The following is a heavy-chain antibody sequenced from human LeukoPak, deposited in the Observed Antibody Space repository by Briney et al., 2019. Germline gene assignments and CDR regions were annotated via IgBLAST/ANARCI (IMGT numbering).Heavy chain of an antibody. CDR3: AKVSLDDSSGYYYVNYYYYGMDV. J-gene: IGHJ6*02. CDR1: GFTFSQYW. D-gene: IGHD3-22*01. Sequence: PGGSLRLSCAASGFTFSQYWMSWVRQAPGKGLECVANINQDGSEKYYVDSVKGRLTISRDNSKNTLYLQMNSLRAEDTAVYYCAKVSLDDSSGYYYVNYYYYGMDVWGQGTTVTVSS. V-gene: IGHV3-7*03. CDR2: INQDGSEK.